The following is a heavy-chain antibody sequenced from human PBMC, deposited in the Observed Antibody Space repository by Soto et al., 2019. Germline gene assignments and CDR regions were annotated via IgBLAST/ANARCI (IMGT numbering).Heavy chain of an antibody. CDR3: ARTEMATMFFDY. D-gene: IGHD5-12*01. CDR2: VYYSGSA. Sequence: XGTLSLTCTVSGGSFSSDYYYWSWIRQTPGKRLEWIAFVYYSGSANYNPSLKSRVTMSADTSKNQFSLKLTSVTAADTAVYYCARTEMATMFFDYWGRGTLVTVSS. CDR1: GGSFSSDYYY. J-gene: IGHJ4*02. V-gene: IGHV4-61*01.